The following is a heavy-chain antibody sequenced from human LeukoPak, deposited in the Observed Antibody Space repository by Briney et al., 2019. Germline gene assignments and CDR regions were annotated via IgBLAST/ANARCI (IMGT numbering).Heavy chain of an antibody. CDR1: GFTFSDYD. CDR3: GRAFPPLRTSSAGDL. V-gene: IGHV3-69-1*02. CDR2: ICCLSTHI. J-gene: IGHJ4*02. D-gene: IGHD3-16*01. Sequence: PGGSLRLSCSASGFTFSDYDMNWVRQAPGKGVEWVSSICCLSTHIYSRDPVNGLFTISRDNSKNSVYLQMNSLRVQDTAIYYCGRAFPPLRTSSAGDLWGQGILVTVSS.